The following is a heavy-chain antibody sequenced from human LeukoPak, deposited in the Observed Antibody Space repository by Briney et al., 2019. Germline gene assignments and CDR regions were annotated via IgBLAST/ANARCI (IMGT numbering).Heavy chain of an antibody. V-gene: IGHV3-23*01. CDR3: AKEDILTGYTSYSD. Sequence: PSETLSLTCAVSSYSISSGYYWGWIRQPPGKGLEWVSAISGSGGSTHYADSVKGRFTISRDNSKNTLYLQMNSLRAEDTAVYYCAKEDILTGYTSYSDWGQGTLVTVSS. D-gene: IGHD3-9*01. CDR2: ISGSGGST. CDR1: SYSISSGYY. J-gene: IGHJ4*02.